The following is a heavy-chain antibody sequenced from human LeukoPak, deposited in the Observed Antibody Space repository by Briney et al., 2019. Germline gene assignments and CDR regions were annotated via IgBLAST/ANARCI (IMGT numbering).Heavy chain of an antibody. CDR2: IYPGDSDT. CDR3: ARILKRTAMAYFDY. D-gene: IGHD5-18*01. J-gene: IGHJ4*02. V-gene: IGHV5-51*01. Sequence: GESLKISCKGSGYSFTSYWIGWVRQMPGKVLEWMGIIYPGDSDTRYSPSFQGQVTISADQSISTAYLQWSSLTASDTAMYYCARILKRTAMAYFDYWGQGTLVTVSS. CDR1: GYSFTSYW.